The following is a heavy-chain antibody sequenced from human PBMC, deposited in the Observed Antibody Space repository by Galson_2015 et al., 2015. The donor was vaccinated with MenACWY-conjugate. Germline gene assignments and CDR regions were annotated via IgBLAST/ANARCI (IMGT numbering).Heavy chain of an antibody. CDR2: INQDGSEE. J-gene: IGHJ4*02. D-gene: IGHD3-10*01. CDR3: ARVGLLLWFGDS. V-gene: IGHV3-7*03. CDR1: GFTFGTYW. Sequence: SLRLSCAASGFTFGTYWMNWVRQAPGKGLEWVANINQDGSEENYVDSVRGRFTISRDNAKNSLYLQMDSLRAEDTAVYCCARVGLLLWFGDSWGQGTTVTVSS.